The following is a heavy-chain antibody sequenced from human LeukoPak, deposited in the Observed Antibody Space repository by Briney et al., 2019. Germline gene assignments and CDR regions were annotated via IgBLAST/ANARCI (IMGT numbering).Heavy chain of an antibody. CDR3: ARSYYYGSGSYYTRVVGWFDP. CDR2: IYHSGST. D-gene: IGHD3-10*01. J-gene: IGHJ5*02. Sequence: PSQTLSLTCAVSGGSISSGGYSWSWIRQPPGKGLEWIGYIYHSGSTYYNPSLKSRVTISVDRSKNQFSLKLSSVTAADTAVYYCARSYYYGSGSYYTRVVGWFDPWGQGTLVTVSS. CDR1: GGSISSGGYS. V-gene: IGHV4-30-2*01.